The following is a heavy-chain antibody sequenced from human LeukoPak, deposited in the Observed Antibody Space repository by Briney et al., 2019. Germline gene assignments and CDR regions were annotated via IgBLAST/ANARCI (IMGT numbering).Heavy chain of an antibody. J-gene: IGHJ2*01. D-gene: IGHD6-25*01. CDR3: ARDSGFPGYFDL. CDR2: IYYSGST. Sequence: PSETLSLTCTVSGGSISSYYWSWIRQPPGKGLEWIGYIYYSGSTNYNPSLKSRVTISVDTSKNQSSLKLSSVTAADTAVYYCARDSGFPGYFDLWGRGTLVTVSS. V-gene: IGHV4-59*01. CDR1: GGSISSYY.